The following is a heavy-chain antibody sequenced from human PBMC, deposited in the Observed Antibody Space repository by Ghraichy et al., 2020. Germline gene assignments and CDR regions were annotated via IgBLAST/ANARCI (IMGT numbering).Heavy chain of an antibody. V-gene: IGHV4-34*01. Sequence: ESLNISCAVYGGSFSGYYWSWIRQPPGKGLEWIGEINHSGSTNYNPSLKSRVTISVDTSKNQFSLKLSSVTAADTAVYYCARPGLRYFDLGAMDVWGQGTTVTVSS. CDR3: ARPGLRYFDLGAMDV. D-gene: IGHD3-9*01. CDR1: GGSFSGYY. J-gene: IGHJ6*02. CDR2: INHSGST.